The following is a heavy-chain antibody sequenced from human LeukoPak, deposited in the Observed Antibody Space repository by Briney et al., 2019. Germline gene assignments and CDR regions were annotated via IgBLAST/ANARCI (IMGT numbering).Heavy chain of an antibody. CDR1: GYTFTSYA. D-gene: IGHD5-12*01. V-gene: IGHV1-18*01. J-gene: IGHJ4*02. Sequence: ASVKVSCKASGYTFTSYAMHWVRQAPGQRLEWMGWISAYNGNTNYAQKLQGRVTMTTDTSTSTAYMELRSLRSDDTAVYYCARDLRYSGYDYAAGVDYWGQGTLVTVSS. CDR3: ARDLRYSGYDYAAGVDY. CDR2: ISAYNGNT.